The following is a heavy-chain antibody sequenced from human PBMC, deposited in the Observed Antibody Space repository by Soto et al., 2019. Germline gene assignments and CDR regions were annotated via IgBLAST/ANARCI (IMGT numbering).Heavy chain of an antibody. J-gene: IGHJ6*02. Sequence: PSQTLSLTCAISGDSVSSNSAAWNWIRQSPSRSLEWLGRTYYRSKWYNDYAVSVKSRVTINPDTFKNQFSLQLNSVTPEDTAVYYCGSERCPGGSCYGGMDVWGQGTTVTVSS. D-gene: IGHD2-15*01. CDR2: TYYRSKWYN. V-gene: IGHV6-1*01. CDR3: GSERCPGGSCYGGMDV. CDR1: GDSVSSNSAA.